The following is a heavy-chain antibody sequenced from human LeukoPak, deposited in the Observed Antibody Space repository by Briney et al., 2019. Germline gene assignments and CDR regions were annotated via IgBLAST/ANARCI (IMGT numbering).Heavy chain of an antibody. CDR3: ARDKSNYGLFLYYYYMDV. D-gene: IGHD4-11*01. Sequence: PGGSLRLSCAASGFIFSSYWMSWVRQAPGKGLEWVANIKQDGSEKYYVDSVKGRFTISRDNAKNSLYLQMNSLRAEDTAVYYCARDKSNYGLFLYYYYMDVWGKGTTVTVSS. J-gene: IGHJ6*03. CDR1: GFIFSSYW. V-gene: IGHV3-7*01. CDR2: IKQDGSEK.